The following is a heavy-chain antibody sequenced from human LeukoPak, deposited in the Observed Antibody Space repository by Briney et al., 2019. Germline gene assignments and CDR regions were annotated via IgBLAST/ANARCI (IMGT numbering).Heavy chain of an antibody. CDR1: GYTFTGYY. D-gene: IGHD3-16*02. CDR3: ARVARGDYVWGSYRHPYDY. CDR2: TNPNSGGT. Sequence: ASVKVSCKASGYTFTGYYMHWVRQAPGQGLEWMGRTNPNSGGTNYAQKFQGRVTMTRDTSISTAYMELSRLRSDDTAVYYCARVARGDYVWGSYRHPYDYWGQGTLVTVSS. V-gene: IGHV1-2*06. J-gene: IGHJ4*02.